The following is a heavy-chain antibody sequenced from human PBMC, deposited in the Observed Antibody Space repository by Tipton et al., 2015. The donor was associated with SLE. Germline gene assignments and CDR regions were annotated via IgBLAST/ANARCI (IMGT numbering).Heavy chain of an antibody. Sequence: TLSLTCTVSGGSISSGSYYWSWNRQPAGKGLEWIGRIYTSGITNYKPSLKSRVTISVDTSKNQVSLKLSSMTAADTAVYYCARDYYYMDVWGKGTTVTVSS. J-gene: IGHJ6*03. V-gene: IGHV4-61*02. CDR1: GGSISSGSYY. CDR3: ARDYYYMDV. CDR2: IYTSGIT.